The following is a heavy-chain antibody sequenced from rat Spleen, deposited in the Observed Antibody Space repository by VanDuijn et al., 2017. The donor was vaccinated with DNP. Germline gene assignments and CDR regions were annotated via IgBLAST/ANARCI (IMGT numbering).Heavy chain of an antibody. D-gene: IGHD4-3*01. CDR3: ARGGWPLSGYFDY. CDR2: INKDSSTI. V-gene: IGHV4-2*01. CDR1: GFNFNEYW. J-gene: IGHJ2*01. Sequence: EVKLVESGGGLVQPGRSLKLSCAASGFNFNEYWMGWVRQAPGKGLEWIGEINKDSSTIKYIPSLKDKITISRDNVQNTLYLQMSKLGSEDTAIYYCARGGWPLSGYFDYWGQGVMVTVSS.